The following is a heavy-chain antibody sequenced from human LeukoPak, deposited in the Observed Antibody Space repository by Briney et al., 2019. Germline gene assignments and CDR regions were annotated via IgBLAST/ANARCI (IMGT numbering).Heavy chain of an antibody. CDR2: IHYSGAT. Sequence: PSETLSLTCTVSGASIMRDYWNWVRPPAGEGLAWIGRIHYSGATNENPSLRSRLTMSADTSKNQFSLKLSSVTAADTAVYYCARDMGIEHYGSGGLAFEIRGQGTVVTVSS. CDR1: GASIMRDY. D-gene: IGHD3-10*01. CDR3: ARDMGIEHYGSGGLAFEI. J-gene: IGHJ3*02. V-gene: IGHV4-4*07.